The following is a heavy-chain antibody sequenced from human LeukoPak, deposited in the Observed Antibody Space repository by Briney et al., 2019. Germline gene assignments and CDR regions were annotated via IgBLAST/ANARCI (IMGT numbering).Heavy chain of an antibody. V-gene: IGHV4-34*01. D-gene: IGHD3-3*01. CDR2: INHSGST. J-gene: IGHJ5*02. CDR1: GGSFSGYY. CDR3: ARDGTIFGVVKGNWFDP. Sequence: SETLPLTCAVYGGSFSGYYWSWIRQPPGKGLEWIGEINHSGSTNYNPSLKSRVTISVDTSKNQFSLKLSSVTAADTAVYYCARDGTIFGVVKGNWFDPWGQGTLVTVSS.